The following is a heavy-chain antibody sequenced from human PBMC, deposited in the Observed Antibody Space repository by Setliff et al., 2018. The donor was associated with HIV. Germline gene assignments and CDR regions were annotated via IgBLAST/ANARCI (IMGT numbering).Heavy chain of an antibody. V-gene: IGHV3-15*01. J-gene: IGHJ4*02. CDR1: GFTFHNVW. D-gene: IGHD6-19*01. Sequence: PGGSLRLSCAASGFTFHNVWMSWVRQAPGKGLEWLGRIKSKRDGGTIDYTAPVKGRFTISRDDSKNTLYLQMNSLRAEDTAVYYCAKGSQEQWLVPGRLNYFDYWGQGTLVTVSS. CDR3: AKGSQEQWLVPGRLNYFDY. CDR2: IKSKRDGGTI.